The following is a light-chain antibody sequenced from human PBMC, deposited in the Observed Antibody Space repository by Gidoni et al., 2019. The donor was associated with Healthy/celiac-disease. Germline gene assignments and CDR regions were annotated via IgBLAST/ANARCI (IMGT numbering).Light chain of an antibody. V-gene: IGKV1-8*01. CDR2: AAS. Sequence: AIRMTLPPSSFPASTGDRVTITRRASQGISSYLAWYQQKPGKAPKLLIYAASTLQSGVPSRFSGSGSGTDFTLTISCLQSEDFATYYCQQYYSYPRTFGQGTKVEIK. CDR1: QGISSY. CDR3: QQYYSYPRT. J-gene: IGKJ1*01.